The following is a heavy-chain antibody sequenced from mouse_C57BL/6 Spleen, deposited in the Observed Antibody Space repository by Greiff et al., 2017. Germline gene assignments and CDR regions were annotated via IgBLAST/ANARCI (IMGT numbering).Heavy chain of an antibody. Sequence: QVQLQQSGPELVKPGASVKISCKASGYAFSSSWMNWVKQRPGKGLEWIGRIYPGDGDTNYNGKFNGKATLTADKSSSTAYMQLSSLTSEDSAVYFCARKNYYGSFDYWGQGTTLTVSS. D-gene: IGHD1-1*01. J-gene: IGHJ2*01. CDR1: GYAFSSSW. CDR3: ARKNYYGSFDY. V-gene: IGHV1-82*01. CDR2: IYPGDGDT.